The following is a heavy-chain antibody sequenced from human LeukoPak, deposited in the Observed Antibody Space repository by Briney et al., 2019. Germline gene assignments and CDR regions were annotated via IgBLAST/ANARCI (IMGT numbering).Heavy chain of an antibody. V-gene: IGHV4-31*03. CDR2: IYYSGST. J-gene: IGHJ5*02. CDR3: ARERSGSYAFDP. D-gene: IGHD1-26*01. Sequence: SETLSLTCTVSGGSISSGGYYWSWIRQHPGKGLEWIGYIYYSGSTYYNPSLKSRVTISVDTSKNQFSLKLSSVTAADTAVYYCARERSGSYAFDPWGQGTLVTVPS. CDR1: GGSISSGGYY.